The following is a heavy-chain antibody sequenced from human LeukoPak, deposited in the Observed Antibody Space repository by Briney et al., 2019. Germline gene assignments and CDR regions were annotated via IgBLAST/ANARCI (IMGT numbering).Heavy chain of an antibody. J-gene: IGHJ4*02. V-gene: IGHV1-18*01. CDR3: ARDPRIAVAGKYFDY. Sequence: ASVKVSCKASGYTFTSYGISWVRQAPGQGLEWMGWISAYNGNTNYAQKLQGRVTMTTDTSTSTAYMELRSLRSDDTAVYYCARDPRIAVAGKYFDYWAREPWSPSPQ. CDR2: ISAYNGNT. CDR1: GYTFTSYG. D-gene: IGHD6-19*01.